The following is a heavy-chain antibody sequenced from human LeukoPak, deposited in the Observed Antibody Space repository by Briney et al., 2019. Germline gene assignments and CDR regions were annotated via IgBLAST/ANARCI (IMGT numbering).Heavy chain of an antibody. CDR3: ARVFWCSSTSCQTYYYYYMDV. CDR1: GGSISSSSYY. D-gene: IGHD2-2*01. V-gene: IGHV4-39*01. Sequence: SETLSLTCTASGGSISSSSYYWGWIRQPPRTGLEWIGSIYYSGSTYYNPSLKSRVTISVDTSKNQFSLKLSSVTAADTAVYYCARVFWCSSTSCQTYYYYYMDVWGKGTTVTVSS. J-gene: IGHJ6*03. CDR2: IYYSGST.